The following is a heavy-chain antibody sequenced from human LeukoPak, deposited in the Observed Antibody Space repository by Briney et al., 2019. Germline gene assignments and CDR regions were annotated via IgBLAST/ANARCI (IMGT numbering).Heavy chain of an antibody. J-gene: IGHJ4*02. CDR3: ARRDYFDY. Sequence: SETLSLTCTVSGGSISSSSYYWGWIRQPPGKGLEWIGSIYYSGSTYYNPSLKSRVTISADTSKNQFSLKLSSVTAADTAVYYCARRDYFDYWGQGTLVTVSS. CDR1: GGSISSSSYY. CDR2: IYYSGST. V-gene: IGHV4-39*01.